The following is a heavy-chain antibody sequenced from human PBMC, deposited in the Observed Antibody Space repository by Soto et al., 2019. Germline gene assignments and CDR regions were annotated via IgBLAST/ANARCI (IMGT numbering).Heavy chain of an antibody. V-gene: IGHV4-4*07. CDR3: ARLYCSGGSCYSQGLDY. D-gene: IGHD2-15*01. J-gene: IGHJ4*02. CDR1: GGSISSYY. Sequence: QVQLQESGPGLVKPSETLSLTCTVSGGSISSYYWSWIRQPAGKGLEWIGRIYTSGSTNYNPSLKSRVTMSVDTSKYQFSLKLSSVTAADTAVYYCARLYCSGGSCYSQGLDYWGQGTLVTVSS. CDR2: IYTSGST.